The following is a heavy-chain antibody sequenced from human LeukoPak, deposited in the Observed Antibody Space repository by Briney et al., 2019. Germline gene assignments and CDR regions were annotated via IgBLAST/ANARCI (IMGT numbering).Heavy chain of an antibody. CDR1: GFTFSSYW. Sequence: PGGSLRLSCAASGFTFSSYWMSWVRQAPGKGLEWVANIKQDGSEKYYADSVKGRFTISRDNSKNTLYLQMNSLRAEDTAVYYCAKMSVYGDYVYYFDYWGQGTLVTVSS. D-gene: IGHD4-17*01. CDR2: IKQDGSEK. CDR3: AKMSVYGDYVYYFDY. V-gene: IGHV3-7*01. J-gene: IGHJ4*02.